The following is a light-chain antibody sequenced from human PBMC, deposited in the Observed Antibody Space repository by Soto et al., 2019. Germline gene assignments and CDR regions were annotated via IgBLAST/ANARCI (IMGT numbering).Light chain of an antibody. V-gene: IGKV3-15*01. CDR1: GGIGTT. J-gene: IGKJ4*01. CDR3: QRYNNWPLT. Sequence: EIVLTQSQATLSLAAWERVPLXLRASGGIGTTLAWYQQKAGQAARLLIYDAASRATGVPARFSGSRSGAEFTLTINSLQSEDFAIYYCQRYNNWPLTFGGGTKVDIK. CDR2: DAA.